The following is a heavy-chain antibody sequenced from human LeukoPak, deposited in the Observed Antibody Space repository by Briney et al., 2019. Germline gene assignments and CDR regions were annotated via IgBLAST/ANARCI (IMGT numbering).Heavy chain of an antibody. CDR2: IYPGDFDT. Sequence: GESLKISCKGSGYSFTGYWIGWVRQMPGKGLEWMGIIYPGDFDTRYSPSFQGQVTLSADKSISTAYLQWSSLKASDTAMYYCARCSGGSCYVGWFDPWGQETLVTVSS. CDR1: GYSFTGYW. D-gene: IGHD2-15*01. J-gene: IGHJ5*02. CDR3: ARCSGGSCYVGWFDP. V-gene: IGHV5-51*01.